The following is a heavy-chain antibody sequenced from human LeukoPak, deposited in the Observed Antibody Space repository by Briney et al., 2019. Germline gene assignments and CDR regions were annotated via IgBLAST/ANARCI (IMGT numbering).Heavy chain of an antibody. V-gene: IGHV3-11*06. J-gene: IGHJ4*02. D-gene: IGHD6-13*01. Sequence: GRSTISRGNAKNALYLQMSSLRAEDTALYYCARGHVIASAGNDYWGQGTLVTVSS. CDR3: ARGHVIASAGNDY.